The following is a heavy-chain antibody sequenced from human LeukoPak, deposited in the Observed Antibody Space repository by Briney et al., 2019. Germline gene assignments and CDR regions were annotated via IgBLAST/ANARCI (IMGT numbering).Heavy chain of an antibody. V-gene: IGHV3-74*01. J-gene: IGHJ4*02. CDR3: ARSQFDY. CDR1: GFAFSSYG. Sequence: GGSLRLSCATSGFAFSSYGMLWVRQAPGKGLVWVSRISGDGSITTYADSVKGRFTISRDNTKNILYLQMNSLRDEDTATYYCARSQFDYWGQGILVTVSS. CDR2: ISGDGSIT.